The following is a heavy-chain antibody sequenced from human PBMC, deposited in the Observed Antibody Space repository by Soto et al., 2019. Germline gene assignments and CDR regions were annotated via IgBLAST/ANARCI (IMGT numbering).Heavy chain of an antibody. V-gene: IGHV3-23*01. CDR1: GFTFGNYA. CDR2: IGGTGNNI. J-gene: IGHJ4*02. CDR3: AKVKPGRQQRLEYFDY. Sequence: EVQLLESGGGLVQPGGSLRLSCAASGFTFGNYAMSWVRQAPGKGLQWVSAIGGTGNNIYYADSVKGRFIISRAKSKNTLNLQLISPRAEETAVYYCAKVKPGRQQRLEYFDYWGQGTLVTVSS. D-gene: IGHD6-25*01.